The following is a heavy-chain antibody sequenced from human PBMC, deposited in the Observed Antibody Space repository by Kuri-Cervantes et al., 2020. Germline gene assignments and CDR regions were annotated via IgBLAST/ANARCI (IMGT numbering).Heavy chain of an antibody. CDR3: ARSSVIRGVIRVFDY. CDR2: IGTAGDT. CDR1: GFTFSSYD. V-gene: IGHV3-13*01. Sequence: GGPLRLSCAAPGFTFSSYDMHWVRQATAKGLEWVSAIGTAGDTYYPGSVKGRFTISRENAKNTPYLQMNSLRAEDTAVYYGARSSVIRGVIRVFDYWGQGTLVTVSS. J-gene: IGHJ4*02. D-gene: IGHD3-10*01.